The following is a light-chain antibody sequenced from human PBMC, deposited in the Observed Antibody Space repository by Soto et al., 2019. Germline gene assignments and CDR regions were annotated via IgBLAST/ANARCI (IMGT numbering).Light chain of an antibody. CDR2: EVS. V-gene: IGLV2-14*01. J-gene: IGLJ3*02. CDR1: SSDVGYYKY. Sequence: QSALTQPASVSGSPGQSITISCTGTSSDVGYYKYVSWYQQYPGKAPKLMIYEVSNRPSGVSNRFSGSKSGNTASLTISGLHTEDEADYYCSSYTSSNTLWVFGGGTKLTVL. CDR3: SSYTSSNTLWV.